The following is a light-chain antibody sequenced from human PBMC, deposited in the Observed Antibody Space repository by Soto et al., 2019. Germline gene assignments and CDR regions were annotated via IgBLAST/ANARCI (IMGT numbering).Light chain of an antibody. V-gene: IGKV3-11*01. Sequence: EIVXXXSPAXXXLSPGERATXXXXXSQXVXXYLAWYQHKPGQAPRLLIYDASNRATGIPARFSGSGSGTDFTLTISSLEPEDFAVYYCQQRDNWPLTFGGGTKVEIK. CDR2: DAS. CDR1: QXVXXY. J-gene: IGKJ4*01. CDR3: QQRDNWPLT.